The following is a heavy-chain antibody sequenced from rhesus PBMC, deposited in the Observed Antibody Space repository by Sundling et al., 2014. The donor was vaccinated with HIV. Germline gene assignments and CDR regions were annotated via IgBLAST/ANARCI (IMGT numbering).Heavy chain of an antibody. CDR3: ARNPPNSQLVRFDF. V-gene: IGHV4-165*02. D-gene: IGHD6-13*01. J-gene: IGHJ4*01. Sequence: QVQLQESGPGLVKPSETLSLTCAVSGDSISGYFWNWIRQPPGKGLEWIGYVGGTSGSTYYHPSLESRVTISRDTSKNQFSLNLNSVTAADTAIYFCARNPPNSQLVRFDFWGQGVLVTVSS. CDR1: GDSISGYF. CDR2: VGGTSGST.